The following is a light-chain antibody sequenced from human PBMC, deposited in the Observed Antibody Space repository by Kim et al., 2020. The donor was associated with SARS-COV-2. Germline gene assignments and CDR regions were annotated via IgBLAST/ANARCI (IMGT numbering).Light chain of an antibody. CDR1: SSDVGGYDY. J-gene: IGLJ1*01. CDR2: GVS. Sequence: GQSITISSSGTSSDVGGYDYVSWYQQHPGKAPKLMIYGVSNRPSGVSSRFSGSKSGNTASLTISGLQAQDEADYYCCSYTSSSTRVFGSGTKVTVL. V-gene: IGLV2-14*03. CDR3: CSYTSSSTRV.